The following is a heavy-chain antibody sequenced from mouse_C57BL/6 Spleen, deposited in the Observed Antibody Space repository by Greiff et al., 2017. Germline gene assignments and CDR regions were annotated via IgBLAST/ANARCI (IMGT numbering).Heavy chain of an antibody. J-gene: IGHJ4*01. D-gene: IGHD1-1*01. Sequence: VQLQQSGPGLVQPSQSLSITCTVSGFSLTSYGVHWVRQSPGKGLEWLGVIWSGGSTDYNAAFMSSLTITTDTSKSHVSFKMNSLRTDDTAIYYCAKSSTVVAMDYWGQGTSVTVSS. CDR3: AKSSTVVAMDY. CDR2: IWSGGST. CDR1: GFSLTSYG. V-gene: IGHV2-5*01.